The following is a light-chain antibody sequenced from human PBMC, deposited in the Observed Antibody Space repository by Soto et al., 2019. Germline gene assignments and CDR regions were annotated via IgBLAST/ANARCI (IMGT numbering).Light chain of an antibody. V-gene: IGLV2-14*01. Sequence: QSALTQPASVSGSPGQSITISCTGTSSDVGGYNYVSWYQQHPGKAPKLMIYEVSNRPSGVSNRFSGSKSGNMAFLTISGLQAEDEADYYCSSYTSSSTRVFGTGTKLTVL. CDR1: SSDVGGYNY. CDR2: EVS. J-gene: IGLJ1*01. CDR3: SSYTSSSTRV.